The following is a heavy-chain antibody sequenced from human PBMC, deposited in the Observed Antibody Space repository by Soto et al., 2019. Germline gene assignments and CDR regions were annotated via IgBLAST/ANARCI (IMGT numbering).Heavy chain of an antibody. V-gene: IGHV3-23*01. CDR1: GFAFSSYA. D-gene: IGHD6-13*01. J-gene: IGHJ6*02. CDR2: ISGSGGST. CDR3: AKNMYSTSWYFYYYSMDD. Sequence: EVQLLESGGGLVQPGGSLRLSCAASGFAFSSYAMSWVRQAPGKGLEWVSAISGSGGSTYNADSVKGRFTISRDSSKNTLLLLMNSLRAEDTAVYYCAKNMYSTSWYFYYYSMDDWGQGTTVTVSS.